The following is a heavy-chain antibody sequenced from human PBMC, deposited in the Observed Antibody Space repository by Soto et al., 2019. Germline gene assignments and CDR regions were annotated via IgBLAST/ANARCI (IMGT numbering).Heavy chain of an antibody. Sequence: SVKVSCKASGGTFSIYAISWVLQAPLQGLEWMGGIIPIFGTANYAQKFQGRVTITADKSTSTAYMELSSLRSEDTAVYYCARDLPGSYGTDNWFDPWGQGTLVTVSS. CDR3: ARDLPGSYGTDNWFDP. D-gene: IGHD1-26*01. V-gene: IGHV1-69*06. CDR1: GGTFSIYA. CDR2: IIPIFGTA. J-gene: IGHJ5*02.